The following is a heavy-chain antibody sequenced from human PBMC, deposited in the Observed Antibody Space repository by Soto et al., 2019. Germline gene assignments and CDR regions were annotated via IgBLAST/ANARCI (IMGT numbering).Heavy chain of an antibody. D-gene: IGHD1-26*01. V-gene: IGHV1-69*06. Sequence: QVQLVQSGAEVNKPGSSVKVSCKASAGTFSSYAISWVRQTPGQGLEWMGGMIPIFGTANYAQKFQGRVTITEEKATSTAYVELSSLRSEDTAMYYRARAVGVVGANELYYFDSWGQGTLVTVST. CDR1: AGTFSSYA. CDR3: ARAVGVVGANELYYFDS. CDR2: MIPIFGTA. J-gene: IGHJ4*02.